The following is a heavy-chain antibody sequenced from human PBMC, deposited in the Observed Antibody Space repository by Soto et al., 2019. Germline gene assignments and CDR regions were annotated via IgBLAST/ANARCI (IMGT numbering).Heavy chain of an antibody. V-gene: IGHV3-53*01. CDR1: GFTVGNNY. J-gene: IGHJ6*02. D-gene: IGHD6-19*01. Sequence: EVHLVESGGGLIQPGGSLRLSCAASGFTVGNNYMNWVRQAPGKGLEWVSLMYSGGGTYYADSVKGRFTMSRDSSKNTLYLQFNSLRAEDTAMYYCTTSPSVGVWGQGTTVTFSS. CDR2: MYSGGGT. CDR3: TTSPSVGV.